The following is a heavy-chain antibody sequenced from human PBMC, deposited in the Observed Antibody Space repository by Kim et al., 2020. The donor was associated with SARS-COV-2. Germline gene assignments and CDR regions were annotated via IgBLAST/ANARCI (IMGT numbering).Heavy chain of an antibody. V-gene: IGHV1-2*02. CDR3: AREDLYYDILTGYQRGAVDY. J-gene: IGHJ4*02. CDR2: INPNSGGT. CDR1: GYTFTGYY. Sequence: ASVKVSCKASGYTFTGYYMHWVRQAPGQGLEWMGWINPNSGGTNYAQKFQGRVTMTRDTSISTAYMELSRLRSDDTAVYYCAREDLYYDILTGYQRGAVDYWGQGTLVTVSS. D-gene: IGHD3-9*01.